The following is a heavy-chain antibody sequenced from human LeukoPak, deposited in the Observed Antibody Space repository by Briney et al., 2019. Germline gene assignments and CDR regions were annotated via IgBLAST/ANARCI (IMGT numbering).Heavy chain of an antibody. Sequence: GGSLRLSCAASGFTFSSYAMHWVRQAPGKGLEWVAVISHDGSNKYYADSVKGRFTISRDNSKNTLYLQMNSLRAEDTAVYYCAGGVKGYYFDYWGQGTLVTVSS. V-gene: IGHV3-30-3*01. D-gene: IGHD3-16*01. J-gene: IGHJ4*02. CDR2: ISHDGSNK. CDR3: AGGVKGYYFDY. CDR1: GFTFSSYA.